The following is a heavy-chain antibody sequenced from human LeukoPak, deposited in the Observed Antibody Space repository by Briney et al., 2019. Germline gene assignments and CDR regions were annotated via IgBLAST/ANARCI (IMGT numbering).Heavy chain of an antibody. CDR1: GFTFSSYW. D-gene: IGHD5-18*01. CDR2: INSDGSST. CDR3: AAGGYSYGKTVAY. J-gene: IGHJ4*02. V-gene: IGHV3-74*01. Sequence: GGSLRLSCAASGFTFSSYWMHWVRQAPGKGLVWVSRINSDGSSTSYADSVKGRFTISRDNAENTLYLQMNSLRAEDTAGYYCAAGGYSYGKTVAYWGQGTLVTVSS.